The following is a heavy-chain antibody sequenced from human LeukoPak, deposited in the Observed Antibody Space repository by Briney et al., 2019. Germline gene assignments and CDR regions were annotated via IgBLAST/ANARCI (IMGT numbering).Heavy chain of an antibody. CDR3: AILDYSNYLDY. CDR1: GGSISSYY. CDR2: IYTSGST. J-gene: IGHJ4*02. V-gene: IGHV4-4*07. Sequence: SETLSLTCTVSGGSISSYYWSWIRQPAGKGLEWIGRIYTSGSTNYNPSLKSRVTMSVDTSKNQFSLKLGCVTAADTAVYYCAILDYSNYLDYWGQGTLVTVSS. D-gene: IGHD4-11*01.